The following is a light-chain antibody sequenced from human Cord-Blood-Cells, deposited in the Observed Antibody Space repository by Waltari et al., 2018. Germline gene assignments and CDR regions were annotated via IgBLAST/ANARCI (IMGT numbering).Light chain of an antibody. V-gene: IGLV1-47*01. Sequence: QSVLTQPPSASGTPGQRVTIPCSGSSSKLGSNYVSWYQQLPGTAPKLLIYRNNQRPSGVPDRFSGSKSGTSASLAISGLRSEDEADYYCAAWDDSLSGNYVFGTGTKVTVL. CDR2: RNN. CDR1: SSKLGSNY. CDR3: AAWDDSLSGNYV. J-gene: IGLJ1*01.